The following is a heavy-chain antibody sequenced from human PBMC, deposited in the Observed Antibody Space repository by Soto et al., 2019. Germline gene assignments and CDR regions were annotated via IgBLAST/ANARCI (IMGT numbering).Heavy chain of an antibody. CDR3: AKADYDILTGPTFHFDY. Sequence: WGSLRLSCAASGFTFISYAMSCVRHSPLKWLEWVSAISGSGGSTYYADSVKGRFTISRDNSKNTLYLQMNSLRAEDTAVYYCAKADYDILTGPTFHFDYWGQGTLVTVSS. V-gene: IGHV3-23*01. CDR2: ISGSGGST. J-gene: IGHJ4*02. CDR1: GFTFISYA. D-gene: IGHD3-9*01.